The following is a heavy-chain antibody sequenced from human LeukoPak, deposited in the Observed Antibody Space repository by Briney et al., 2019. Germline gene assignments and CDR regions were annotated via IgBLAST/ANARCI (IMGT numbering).Heavy chain of an antibody. V-gene: IGHV3-30-3*01. Sequence: PGGSLRLSCAAPGFTFSSYAMHWVRQAPGKGLEWVAVISYDGSNKYYADSVKGRFTISRDNSKNTLYLQMNSLRAEDTAVYYCARGSGSYYDSSGYGAAFDIWGQGTMVTVSS. CDR2: ISYDGSNK. CDR1: GFTFSSYA. CDR3: ARGSGSYYDSSGYGAAFDI. J-gene: IGHJ3*02. D-gene: IGHD3-22*01.